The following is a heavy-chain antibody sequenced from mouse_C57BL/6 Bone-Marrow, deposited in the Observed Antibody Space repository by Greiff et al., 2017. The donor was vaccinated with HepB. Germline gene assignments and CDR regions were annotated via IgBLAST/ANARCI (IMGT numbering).Heavy chain of an antibody. D-gene: IGHD2-4*01. CDR3: ASEEEDYDGEAGWFAY. Sequence: QVQLQQPGAELVRPGTSVKLSCKASGYTFTSYWMHWVKQRPGQGLEWIGVIDPSDSYTNYNQKFKGKATLTVDTSSSTAYMQLSSLTSEGSAVYYCASEEEDYDGEAGWFAYWGQGTLVTVSA. J-gene: IGHJ3*01. V-gene: IGHV1-59*01. CDR2: IDPSDSYT. CDR1: GYTFTSYW.